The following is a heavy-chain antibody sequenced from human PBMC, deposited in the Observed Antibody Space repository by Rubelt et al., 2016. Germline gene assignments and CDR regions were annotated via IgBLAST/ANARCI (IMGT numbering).Heavy chain of an antibody. CDR2: ISSNGDSA. V-gene: IGHV3-64D*09. CDR3: AREGRGIQLWFFDY. J-gene: IGHJ4*02. D-gene: IGHD5-18*01. Sequence: EVQLVASGGGLVKPGGSLRLSCSASGFAFSIYAMHWVRQAPAKGLEYVSGISSNGDSAFYADSVKGRFTISRDKSKNTLSLQMSSLRAEDTAVYYCAREGRGIQLWFFDYWGQGTLVTVSS. CDR1: GFAFSIYA.